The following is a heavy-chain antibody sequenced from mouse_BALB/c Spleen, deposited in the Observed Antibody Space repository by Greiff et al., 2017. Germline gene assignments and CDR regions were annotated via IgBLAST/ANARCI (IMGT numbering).Heavy chain of an antibody. J-gene: IGHJ4*01. D-gene: IGHD1-1*01. CDR2: ISSGGSYT. V-gene: IGHV5-9-4*01. CDR3: ARDGHGSSYGMDY. Sequence: EVHLVESGGGLVKPGGSLKLSCAASGFTFSSYAMSWVRQSPEKRLEWVAEISSGGSYTYYPDTVTGRFTISRDNAKNTLYLEMSSLRSEDTAMYYCARDGHGSSYGMDYWGQGTSVTVSS. CDR1: GFTFSSYA.